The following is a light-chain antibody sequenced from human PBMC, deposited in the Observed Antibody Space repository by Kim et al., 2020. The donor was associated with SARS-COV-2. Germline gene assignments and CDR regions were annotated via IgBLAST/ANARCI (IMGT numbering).Light chain of an antibody. CDR3: QQYSSYYT. V-gene: IGKV1-5*01. CDR2: DVS. CDR1: QSISNW. J-gene: IGKJ2*01. Sequence: IQITQSPSTLSASVGDRVTITCRASQSISNWLAWFQQKPGKAPKLLIYDVSNLQSGVPSRFSGSGSGTEFTLTISSLQPDDFATYYCQQYSSYYTFGQGTKLEIK.